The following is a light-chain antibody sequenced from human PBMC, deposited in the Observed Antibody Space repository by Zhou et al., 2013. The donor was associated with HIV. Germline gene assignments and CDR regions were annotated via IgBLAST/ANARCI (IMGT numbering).Light chain of an antibody. CDR3: QQYGSSPPT. J-gene: IGKJ1*01. CDR1: QTVSSSW. V-gene: IGKV3-20*01. Sequence: EIVLTQSPGTLSLSPGDRATLSCRASQTVSSSWLAWYQHKPGQAPRLLIYGASSRATGIPDRFSGSGSGTDFTLTISRLEPEDFAVYYCQQYGSSPPTFGQGTKVEIK. CDR2: GAS.